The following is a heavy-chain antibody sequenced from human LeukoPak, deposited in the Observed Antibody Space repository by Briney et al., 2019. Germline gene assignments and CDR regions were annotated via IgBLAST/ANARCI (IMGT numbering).Heavy chain of an antibody. Sequence: PGGSLRLSCAASGFTFSSYEMNWVRQAPGKGLEWVSYISGSGSTIYYADSVKGRFTISRDNAKNSLYLQMNSLRAEDTAVYYCARGPRGYSYGLGYYWGQGTLVTVSS. J-gene: IGHJ4*02. CDR3: ARGPRGYSYGLGYY. CDR2: ISGSGSTI. CDR1: GFTFSSYE. D-gene: IGHD5-18*01. V-gene: IGHV3-48*03.